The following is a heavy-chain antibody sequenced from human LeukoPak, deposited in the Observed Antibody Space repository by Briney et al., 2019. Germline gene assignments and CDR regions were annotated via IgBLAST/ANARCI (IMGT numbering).Heavy chain of an antibody. CDR2: ISSSGGTI. Sequence: GGSVRLSCAASGFTFSSYEMNWVRQAPGKGLEWVSYISSSGGTIYYADSVKGRFTISRDNAKNSLYLQMNNLRAEDTAVYYCARDGRHQSLRYNRFDPWGQGTLVTVSS. CDR3: ARDGRHQSLRYNRFDP. V-gene: IGHV3-48*03. J-gene: IGHJ5*02. CDR1: GFTFSSYE. D-gene: IGHD3-10*01.